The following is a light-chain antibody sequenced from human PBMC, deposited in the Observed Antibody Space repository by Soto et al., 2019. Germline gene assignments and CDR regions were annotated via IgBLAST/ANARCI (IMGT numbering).Light chain of an antibody. V-gene: IGKV3D-20*02. J-gene: IGKJ4*01. Sequence: EILLTQSRATMSVSPGARGTRSRRASQTVSSNFLAWYQQKPGQAPRILIYDVSNRATGTQARFSGSGSGTDFTLTINSLEPEDSAVYYCQQRYNWLSFGGGTKVDIK. CDR2: DVS. CDR3: QQRYNWLS. CDR1: QTVSSNF.